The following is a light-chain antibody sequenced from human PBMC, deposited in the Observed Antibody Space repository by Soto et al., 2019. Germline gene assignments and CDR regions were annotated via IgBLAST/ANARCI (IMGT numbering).Light chain of an antibody. Sequence: DIQMTQSPSSLSASVEDRVTITCRASQSISSYLNWYQQKPGKAPKLLIYAASSLQSGVPSRFSGSGFGTDFTLTISSLQPEDFATYYCQQSYSTPYTFGQGTKLEIK. CDR2: AAS. CDR1: QSISSY. J-gene: IGKJ2*01. CDR3: QQSYSTPYT. V-gene: IGKV1-39*01.